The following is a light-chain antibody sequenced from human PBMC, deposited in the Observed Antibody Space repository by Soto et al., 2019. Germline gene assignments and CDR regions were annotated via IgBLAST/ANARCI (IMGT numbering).Light chain of an antibody. V-gene: IGKV4-1*01. Sequence: DIVMTQSPDSLAVSLCERATINCKSSQSVLYSSNNKNYLAWYQQKPGQPPKLLISWASTRESGVPDRFSGSGSGTDFTLTISSLQAEDVAVYYCQQYYSTPPTFGQGTKVDIK. CDR1: QSVLYSSNNKNY. J-gene: IGKJ1*01. CDR2: WAS. CDR3: QQYYSTPPT.